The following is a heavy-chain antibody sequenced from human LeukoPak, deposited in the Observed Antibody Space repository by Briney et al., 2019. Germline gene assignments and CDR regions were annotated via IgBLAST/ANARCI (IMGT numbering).Heavy chain of an antibody. J-gene: IGHJ4*02. Sequence: ASVKVSCKASGYTFTGKFIHWVRQAPGQGLEWMGWISGNNDNPNYGQKFQGRFTVTTDSSTSTAYMELRNLTFDDTAVYYCARDGTSTDDYWGQGTLVTVSS. CDR3: ARDGTSTDDY. CDR2: ISGNNDNP. CDR1: GYTFTGKF. D-gene: IGHD2-2*01. V-gene: IGHV1-18*01.